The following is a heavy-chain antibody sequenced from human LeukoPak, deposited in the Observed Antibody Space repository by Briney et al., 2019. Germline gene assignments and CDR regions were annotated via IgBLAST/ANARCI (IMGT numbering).Heavy chain of an antibody. V-gene: IGHV1-69*13. D-gene: IGHD1-26*01. CDR1: GGTFSSYA. Sequence: SVKVSCKASGGTFSSYAISWVRQAPGQGLEWMGGIIPIFGTANYAQKFQGRVTITADESTSTAYMELSSLRSEDTAVYYCARGRWELTLDDAFDIWGQGTMVTVSS. CDR3: ARGRWELTLDDAFDI. J-gene: IGHJ3*02. CDR2: IIPIFGTA.